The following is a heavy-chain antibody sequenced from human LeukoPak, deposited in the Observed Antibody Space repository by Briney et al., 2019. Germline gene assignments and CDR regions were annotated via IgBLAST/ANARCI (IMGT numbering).Heavy chain of an antibody. J-gene: IGHJ3*02. V-gene: IGHV1-8*03. D-gene: IGHD3/OR15-3a*01. CDR2: MNPDTGNT. CDR3: ARRGLVAGIYDLVYGSDI. Sequence: GASVKVSCKAAGYSFTNFHINWVRQAPGQGPEWMGWMNPDTGNTGFAQKFQGRVTITQNSATSTVYMELNSLTSEDTAVYYCARRGLVAGIYDLVYGSDIWGQGTMVTVSS. CDR1: GYSFTNFH.